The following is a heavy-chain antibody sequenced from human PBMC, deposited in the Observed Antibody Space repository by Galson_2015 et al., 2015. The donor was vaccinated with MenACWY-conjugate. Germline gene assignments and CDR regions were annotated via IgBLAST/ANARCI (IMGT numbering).Heavy chain of an antibody. V-gene: IGHV3-30*11. D-gene: IGHD1-14*01. CDR2: ISSDGSRK. Sequence: SLRLSCAASGFSFNIYAINWVRQAPGKGLQWVAVISSDGSRKNYADYVKGRFTISRDTSNKKVYLKINSMRSEDTAVYYCATDRDSYIRYPLCWGQGVLVTVSS. J-gene: IGHJ4*02. CDR3: ATDRDSYIRYPLC. CDR1: GFSFNIYA.